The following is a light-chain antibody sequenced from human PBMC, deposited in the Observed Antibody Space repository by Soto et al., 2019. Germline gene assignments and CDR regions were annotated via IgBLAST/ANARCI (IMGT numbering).Light chain of an antibody. J-gene: IGLJ1*01. CDR1: SSDVGGYNY. Sequence: QSVLTQPPSASGSFVQSVTISCTVTSSDVGGYNYVSWYQQHPGKAPKLMIYEVSERPSGVPDRFSGSKSGNTASLTVSGLQADDEADYYCSSYSGTNYHYVFGTGTKVTVL. V-gene: IGLV2-8*01. CDR2: EVS. CDR3: SSYSGTNYHYV.